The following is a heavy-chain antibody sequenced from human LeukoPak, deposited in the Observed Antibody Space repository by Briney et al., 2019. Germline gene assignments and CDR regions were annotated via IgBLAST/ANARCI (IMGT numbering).Heavy chain of an antibody. Sequence: PSETLSLTCTVSGGSISSSSYYWGWIRQPPGKGLEWIGSIYYSGSTYYNPSLKSRVTISVDTSKNQFSLKLSSVTAADTAVYYCASTTDFDYWGQGTLVTVSS. J-gene: IGHJ4*02. CDR3: ASTTDFDY. V-gene: IGHV4-39*01. CDR1: GGSISSSSYY. D-gene: IGHD1-1*01. CDR2: IYYSGST.